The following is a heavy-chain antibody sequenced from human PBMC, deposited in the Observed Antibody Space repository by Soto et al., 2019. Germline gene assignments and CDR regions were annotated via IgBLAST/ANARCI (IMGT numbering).Heavy chain of an antibody. CDR3: ARTVVVPAAPVYHWFDP. CDR2: MNPNSGNT. J-gene: IGHJ5*02. CDR1: GYTFTGYD. D-gene: IGHD2-2*01. V-gene: IGHV1-8*01. Sequence: ASVKVSCKPSGYTFTGYDINWVRQATGQGLEWMGWMNPNSGNTGYAQKFQGRVTMTRNTSISTAYMELSSLRSEDTAVYYCARTVVVPAAPVYHWFDPWGQGTLVTVSS.